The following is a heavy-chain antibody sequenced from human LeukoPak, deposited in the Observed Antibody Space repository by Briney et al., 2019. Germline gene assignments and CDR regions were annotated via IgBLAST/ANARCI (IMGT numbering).Heavy chain of an antibody. CDR3: AGDSNSWNYFDN. V-gene: IGHV4-34*01. D-gene: IGHD1-26*01. CDR1: GESFIVYY. J-gene: IGHJ4*02. CDR2: INHSGSA. Sequence: PSETLSLTCAVYGESFIVYYWSCVPQPPGKGLEWIGEINHSGSANYNPSLVSRVTISVDTSKSQFSLKLSSVTAAVTGVYYCAGDSNSWNYFDNWGQGTLVTVSS.